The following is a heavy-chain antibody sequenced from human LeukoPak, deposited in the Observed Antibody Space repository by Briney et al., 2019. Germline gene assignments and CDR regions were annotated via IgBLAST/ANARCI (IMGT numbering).Heavy chain of an antibody. CDR1: GGSISSSSYY. J-gene: IGHJ5*02. V-gene: IGHV4-39*07. D-gene: IGHD1-1*01. Sequence: SETLSLTCTVSGGSISSSSYYWGWIRQPPGKGLEWIGSIYYSGSTYYNPSLKSRVTISVDTSKNQFSLKLSPVTAADTAVYYCARTPVTTMGYSWFDPWGQGTLVTVSS. CDR3: ARTPVTTMGYSWFDP. CDR2: IYYSGST.